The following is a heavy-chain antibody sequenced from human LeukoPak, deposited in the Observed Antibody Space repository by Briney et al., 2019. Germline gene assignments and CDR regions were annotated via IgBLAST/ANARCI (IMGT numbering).Heavy chain of an antibody. J-gene: IGHJ4*02. V-gene: IGHV3-48*04. CDR2: ISSSGSTI. CDR1: GFTFSSYS. Sequence: GGSLRLSCAASGFTFSSYSMNWVRQAPGKGLEWVSYISSSGSTIYYADSVKGRFTISRDNAKNSLYLQMNSLRAEDTAVYYCASSDLRSGSYFDYWGQGTLVTVSS. CDR3: ASSDLRSGSYFDY. D-gene: IGHD3-10*01.